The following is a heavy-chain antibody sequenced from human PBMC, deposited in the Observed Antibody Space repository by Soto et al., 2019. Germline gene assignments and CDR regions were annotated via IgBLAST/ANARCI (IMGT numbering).Heavy chain of an antibody. Sequence: QVQLQQWGAGLLKPSETLSLTCAVYGGSFSGYYWSWIRQPPGKGLEWIGEINHSGSTNYNPSLKSRVTISVDTSKNQFSLKLSSVTAADTDVYYCARARRLYGMDVWGQGTTVTVSS. CDR1: GGSFSGYY. J-gene: IGHJ6*02. CDR3: ARARRLYGMDV. V-gene: IGHV4-34*01. CDR2: INHSGST.